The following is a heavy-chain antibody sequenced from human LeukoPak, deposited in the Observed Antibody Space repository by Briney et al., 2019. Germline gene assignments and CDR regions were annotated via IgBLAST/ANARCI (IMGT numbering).Heavy chain of an antibody. CDR3: VRDDRNYYYMDV. CDR1: GGSISSSSYY. CDR2: IYYSGST. J-gene: IGHJ6*03. Sequence: SETLSLTCTVSGGSISSSSYYWGWIRQPPGKGLEWIGSIYYSGSTYYNPSLKSRVTISVDTSKNQFSLKLSSVTAADTAVYYCVRDDRNYYYMDVWGKGTTVTVSS. V-gene: IGHV4-39*07.